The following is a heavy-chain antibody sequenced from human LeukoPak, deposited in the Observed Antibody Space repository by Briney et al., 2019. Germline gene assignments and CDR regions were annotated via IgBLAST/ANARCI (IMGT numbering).Heavy chain of an antibody. Sequence: PGGSLRLSCAASGFTFSSYGMHWVRQAPGKGLEWVAVISYDGSNKYYADSVKGRFTISRDNSKNTLYLQMNSLRAEDTAVYYCASHSSGWPRGAFDIWGQGTMVTVSS. CDR2: ISYDGSNK. CDR3: ASHSSGWPRGAFDI. CDR1: GFTFSSYG. J-gene: IGHJ3*02. D-gene: IGHD6-19*01. V-gene: IGHV3-30*03.